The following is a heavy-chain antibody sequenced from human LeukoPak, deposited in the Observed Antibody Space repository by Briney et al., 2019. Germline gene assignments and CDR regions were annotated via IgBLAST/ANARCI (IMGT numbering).Heavy chain of an antibody. V-gene: IGHV3-9*01. CDR2: ISWNSGSI. CDR3: AKDMGGSGSYPFDY. D-gene: IGHD3-10*01. CDR1: GFTFSSYA. J-gene: IGHJ4*02. Sequence: GGSLRLSCAASGFTFSSYAMHWVRQAPGKGLEWVSGISWNSGSIGYADSVKGRFTISRDNAKNSLYLQMNSLRAEDTALYYCAKDMGGSGSYPFDYWGQGTLVTVSS.